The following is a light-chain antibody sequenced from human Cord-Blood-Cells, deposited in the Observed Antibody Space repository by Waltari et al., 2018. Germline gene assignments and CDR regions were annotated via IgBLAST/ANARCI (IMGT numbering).Light chain of an antibody. CDR1: SPNIGRHT. V-gene: IGLV1-44*01. CDR2: SNN. Sequence: QSVLTQPPSASGTPGHRVPISCSGSSPNIGRHTVNWYQQLPGTAHKLLIYSNNQRPSGVPDRFSGAKSGTSASLAISGLQSEDEADYYCAAWDDSLNGWVFGGGTKLTVL. CDR3: AAWDDSLNGWV. J-gene: IGLJ3*02.